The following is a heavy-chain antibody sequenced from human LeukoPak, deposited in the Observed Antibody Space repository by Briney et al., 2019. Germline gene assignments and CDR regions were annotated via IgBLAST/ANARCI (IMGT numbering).Heavy chain of an antibody. V-gene: IGHV3-23*01. CDR1: GFTFSSYA. J-gene: IGHJ4*02. CDR3: AKVPYSGSYYGYFDY. CDR2: ISDSGGST. D-gene: IGHD1-26*01. Sequence: PGGSLRLSCAASGFTFSSYAMSWVRQAPGKGLEWVSAISDSGGSTYYADSVKGRFTISRDNSKNTLYLQMNSLRAEDTAVYYCAKVPYSGSYYGYFDYWGQGTLVTVSS.